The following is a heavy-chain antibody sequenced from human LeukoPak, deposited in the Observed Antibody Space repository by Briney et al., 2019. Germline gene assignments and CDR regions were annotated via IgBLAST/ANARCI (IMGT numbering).Heavy chain of an antibody. Sequence: QPGGSLRHSCAASGFIFRSYTMNWVRQAPGKGLEWVSDISSSGSTIHYADSVKGRFTISRDNAENSLYLQMTSLRGDDTAVYYCARDEPIGVVSGWGQGTLVTVSS. D-gene: IGHD3-3*01. CDR1: GFIFRSYT. CDR2: ISSSGSTI. J-gene: IGHJ4*02. V-gene: IGHV3-48*01. CDR3: ARDEPIGVVSG.